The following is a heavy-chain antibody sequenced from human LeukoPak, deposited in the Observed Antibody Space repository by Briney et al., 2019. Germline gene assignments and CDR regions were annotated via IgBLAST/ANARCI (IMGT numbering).Heavy chain of an antibody. Sequence: SGGSLRLSCAASGFTFATSGMTWIRQAPGKGLEWVSAISGRSGSTYYADSVKGRFTISRDNSKNTLYLQMNSLRAEDTAVYYCAKRSQWFDAFDIWGQGTMVTVSS. V-gene: IGHV3-23*01. J-gene: IGHJ3*02. CDR2: ISGRSGST. D-gene: IGHD3-22*01. CDR1: GFTFATSG. CDR3: AKRSQWFDAFDI.